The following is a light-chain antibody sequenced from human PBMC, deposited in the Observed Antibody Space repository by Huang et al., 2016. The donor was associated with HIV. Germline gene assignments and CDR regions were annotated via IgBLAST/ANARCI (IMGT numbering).Light chain of an antibody. V-gene: IGKV1-39*01. CDR1: QSISSY. CDR3: QQSYNTPLLT. CDR2: AAS. J-gene: IGKJ4*01. Sequence: DIQMTQSPSSLSASVGDRVTITCRASQSISSYLNWYQQKPGKAPKLLIYAASSLQSGVPSRFSGSGSGTDFTLTISSLQPEDFATYYCQQSYNTPLLTFGGGTKVEI.